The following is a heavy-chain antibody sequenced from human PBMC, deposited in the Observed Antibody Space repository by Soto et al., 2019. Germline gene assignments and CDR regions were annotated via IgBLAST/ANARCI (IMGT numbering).Heavy chain of an antibody. CDR3: ARDYSATTRSADYDI. D-gene: IGHD1-26*01. J-gene: IGHJ3*02. V-gene: IGHV3-48*02. CDR1: GFSFSSYS. Sequence: GGSLRLSCAASGFSFSSYSMNWVRQAPGKGLEWVSYISSSSTIYYADSVKGRFTISRDNAKNSLYLQMNSLRDEDTAVYYCARDYSATTRSADYDIWGQGTRVTV. CDR2: ISSSSTI.